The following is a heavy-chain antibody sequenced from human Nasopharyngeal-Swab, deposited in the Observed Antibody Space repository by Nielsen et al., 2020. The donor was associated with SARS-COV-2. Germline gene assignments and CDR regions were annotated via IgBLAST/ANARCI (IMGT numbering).Heavy chain of an antibody. V-gene: IGHV3-30*03. CDR2: ISYDGSNK. J-gene: IGHJ3*02. CDR1: GFTFSSYG. D-gene: IGHD4-11*01. Sequence: GGSLRLSCAASGFTFSSYGMHWVRQAPGKGLEWVAVISYDGSNKDYADSVKGRFTISRDNSKNTLYLQMNSLRAEDTAVFYCARDLYYGNYPDAFDIWGQGTMVTVSS. CDR3: ARDLYYGNYPDAFDI.